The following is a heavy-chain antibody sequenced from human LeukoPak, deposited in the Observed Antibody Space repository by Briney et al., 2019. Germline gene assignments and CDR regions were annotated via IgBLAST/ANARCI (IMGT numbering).Heavy chain of an antibody. CDR3: ARDPKDDTSGYYYFDY. CDR1: GYTFSGYY. Sequence: ASAKVSCKASGYTFSGYYMHWVRQAPGQGLEWMGIINPSGGRTSYAQKFQGRVTMTRDMSTSTVYMELSSLKSEDTAVYYCARDPKDDTSGYYYFDYWGQGTLVTVSS. V-gene: IGHV1-46*01. J-gene: IGHJ4*02. D-gene: IGHD3-22*01. CDR2: INPSGGRT.